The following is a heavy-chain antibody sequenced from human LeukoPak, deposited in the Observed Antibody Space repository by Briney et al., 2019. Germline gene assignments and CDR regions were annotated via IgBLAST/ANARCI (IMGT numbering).Heavy chain of an antibody. D-gene: IGHD4-17*01. CDR3: AKEHGDQDDAFDI. J-gene: IGHJ3*02. CDR2: ISGSGGST. CDR1: GFTFSSYA. Sequence: SLRLSXAASGFTFSSYAMSWVRQAPGKGLEWVSAISGSGGSTYYADSVKGRFTISRDNSKNTLYLQMNSLRAEDTAVYYCAKEHGDQDDAFDIWGQGTMVTVSS. V-gene: IGHV3-23*01.